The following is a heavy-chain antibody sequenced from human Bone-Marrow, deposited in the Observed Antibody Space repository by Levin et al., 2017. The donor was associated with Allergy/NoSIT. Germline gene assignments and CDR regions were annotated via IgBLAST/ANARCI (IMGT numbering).Heavy chain of an antibody. V-gene: IGHV3-30*04. CDR1: GFTFSSYA. CDR2: ISYDGSNK. CDR3: ARGRGGFDY. J-gene: IGHJ4*02. D-gene: IGHD3-10*01. Sequence: GGSLRLSCAASGFTFSSYAMHWVRQAPGKGLEWVAVISYDGSNKYYADSVKGRFTISRDNSKNTLYLQMNSLRAEDTAVYYCARGRGGFDYWGQGTLVTVSS.